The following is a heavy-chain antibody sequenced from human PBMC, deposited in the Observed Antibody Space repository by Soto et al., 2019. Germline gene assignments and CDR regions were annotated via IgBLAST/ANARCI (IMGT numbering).Heavy chain of an antibody. V-gene: IGHV3-7*03. Sequence: QLVESGGGLVQPGGSLRLSCEASGFTFSGYWMSWVRQAPGKGLEWVADIKHDGSVQYYVDSVKGRFTISRDNAKKPLDWQMNGLRAEDTALYYCARAPYSNGWYRFDLWGQGTLVTVSS. CDR1: GFTFSGYW. CDR2: IKHDGSVQ. J-gene: IGHJ4*02. CDR3: ARAPYSNGWYRFDL. D-gene: IGHD6-19*01.